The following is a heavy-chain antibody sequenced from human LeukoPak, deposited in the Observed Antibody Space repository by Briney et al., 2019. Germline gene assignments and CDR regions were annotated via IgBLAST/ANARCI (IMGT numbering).Heavy chain of an antibody. V-gene: IGHV3-74*01. CDR3: TSGQGWLIDY. D-gene: IGHD5-12*01. J-gene: IGHJ4*02. Sequence: GGSLRLSCAASGFTFSNYWMHWVRQAPGKGLVWVSRINSDGINTSYADSVKGRFTISRDNAKNTLNLQMNSLRAEDTAVYYCTSGQGWLIDYWGQGSLVTVSS. CDR2: INSDGINT. CDR1: GFTFSNYW.